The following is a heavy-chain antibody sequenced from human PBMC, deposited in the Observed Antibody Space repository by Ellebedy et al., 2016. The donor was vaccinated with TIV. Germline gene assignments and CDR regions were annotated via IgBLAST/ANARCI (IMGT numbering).Heavy chain of an antibody. D-gene: IGHD3-22*01. CDR2: ISSTGSRT. J-gene: IGHJ4*02. CDR3: AKGRGGGSDTSAPRYYFDY. V-gene: IGHV3-23*01. CDR1: GFTFSSYA. Sequence: PGGSLRLSCAASGFTFSSYAMSWVRQAPGKGLEWVSTISSTGSRTYYADSVEGRFIISRDNSKKTLYLQMNSLIAEDTAVYYCAKGRGGGSDTSAPRYYFDYWGLGTLVTVSS.